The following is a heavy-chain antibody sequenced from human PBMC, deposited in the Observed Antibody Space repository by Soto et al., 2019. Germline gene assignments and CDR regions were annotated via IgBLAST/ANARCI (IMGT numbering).Heavy chain of an antibody. J-gene: IGHJ5*02. V-gene: IGHV4-39*01. CDR2: IYYSCST. CDR1: GGSINSSSYF. Sequence: SETLSLTCSVSGGSINSSSYFWGWVRQPPGKGLEWIGSIYYSCSTYYDPSLRSRVTISVDTSKNQFSLKLSSVTAADTAVFYCARHYSSGSRNWFDPWGQGTLVTVSS. D-gene: IGHD6-19*01. CDR3: ARHYSSGSRNWFDP.